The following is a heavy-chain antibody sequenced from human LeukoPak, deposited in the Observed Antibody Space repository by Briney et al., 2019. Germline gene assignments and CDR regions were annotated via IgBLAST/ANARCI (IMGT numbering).Heavy chain of an antibody. Sequence: PGGSLRLSCAASGFTFSSYAMSWVRQAPGKGLEWVSAISGSGGSTYYADSVKGRFTISRDNSKNTLYLQMNSLRAEDTAVYYCARERSSSWYRPGPFRHYYYYYGMDVWGQGTTVTVSS. CDR1: GFTFSSYA. J-gene: IGHJ6*02. CDR2: ISGSGGST. V-gene: IGHV3-23*01. D-gene: IGHD6-13*01. CDR3: ARERSSSWYRPGPFRHYYYYYGMDV.